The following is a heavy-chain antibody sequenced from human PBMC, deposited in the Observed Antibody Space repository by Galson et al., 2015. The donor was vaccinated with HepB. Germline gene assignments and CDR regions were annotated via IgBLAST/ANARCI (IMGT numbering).Heavy chain of an antibody. CDR2: IHYSGNT. D-gene: IGHD2-2*01. CDR3: ARDRVVPVARGVNENNGLDV. CDR1: GGSIKGSPYY. V-gene: IGHV4-39*02. J-gene: IGHJ6*02. Sequence: SETLSLTCTVSGGSIKGSPYYWAWIRQTPGKGLECIGTIHYSGNTDYNPSLKTRVTISVDTSKNQISLKVTSVTAADTAVYYCARDRVVPVARGVNENNGLDVWGQGTTVTVSS.